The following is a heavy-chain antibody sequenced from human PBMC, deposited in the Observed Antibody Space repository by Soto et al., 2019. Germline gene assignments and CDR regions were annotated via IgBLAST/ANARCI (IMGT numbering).Heavy chain of an antibody. D-gene: IGHD3-10*02. Sequence: QVQLQESGPGLVKPSQTLSLTCTVSGGSISRGGYYWTWIRQHPGKGLEWIGYIYYSGSTYYNPSLKSRLTISLDPSKNQFALKLSSVTAANTALYYCARSVFSWGQGTLVTVSS. CDR3: ARSVFS. CDR2: IYYSGST. J-gene: IGHJ5*02. V-gene: IGHV4-31*03. CDR1: GGSISRGGYY.